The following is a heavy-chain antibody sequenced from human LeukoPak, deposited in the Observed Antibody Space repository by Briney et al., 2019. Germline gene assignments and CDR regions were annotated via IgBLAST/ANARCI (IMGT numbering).Heavy chain of an antibody. J-gene: IGHJ4*02. CDR3: ARIPPHLAVAGHNGVDY. CDR2: ISSSSSTI. D-gene: IGHD6-19*01. CDR1: GFTFSSYS. V-gene: IGHV3-48*04. Sequence: GGSLRLSCAASGFTFSSYSMNWVRQAPGKGLEWVSYISSSSSTIYYADSVKGRFTISRDNAKNSLYLQMNSLRAEVTAVYYCARIPPHLAVAGHNGVDYWGQGTLVTVSS.